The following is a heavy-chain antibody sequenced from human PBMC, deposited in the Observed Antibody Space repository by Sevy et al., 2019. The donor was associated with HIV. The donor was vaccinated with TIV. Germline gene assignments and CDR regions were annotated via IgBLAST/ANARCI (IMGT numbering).Heavy chain of an antibody. Sequence: GGSLRLSCAASGFTFHTYAVLWVRQAPGKGLERLTLISYDGVNKYYADSVKGRFTISRDNSKNTLYLQMDSLRVEDTALYYCARVAVEYCTNDCYHRFDHWGQGTLVTVSS. CDR3: ARVAVEYCTNDCYHRFDH. D-gene: IGHD2-8*01. V-gene: IGHV3-30-3*01. J-gene: IGHJ4*02. CDR2: ISYDGVNK. CDR1: GFTFHTYA.